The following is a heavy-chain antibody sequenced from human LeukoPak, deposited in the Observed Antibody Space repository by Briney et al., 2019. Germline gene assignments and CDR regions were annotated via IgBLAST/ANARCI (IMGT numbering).Heavy chain of an antibody. V-gene: IGHV1-2*02. D-gene: IGHD2-15*01. CDR3: ARRGLRYCSGGSCPFSLDY. CDR1: GYTFTGYY. CDR2: INPNSGGT. Sequence: GASVKVSCKASGYTFTGYYMHWVRQAPGQGLEWMGWINPNSGGTNYAQKFQGRVTMTRDTSISTAYMELSRLRSDDTAVYYCARRGLRYCSGGSCPFSLDYWGQGTLVTVSS. J-gene: IGHJ4*02.